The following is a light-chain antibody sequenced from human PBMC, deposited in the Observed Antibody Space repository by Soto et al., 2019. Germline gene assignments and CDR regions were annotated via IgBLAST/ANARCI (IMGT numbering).Light chain of an antibody. CDR3: QQSCSTPYT. J-gene: IGKJ2*01. CDR1: QSITTS. Sequence: DIQMTQSPSSRSASVGDRVTITCRASQSITTSLNWYQQKAGKAPKLLIYAASSLQSGVPSRFSGSGSGTDFTLTISSLQPEDSATYYCQQSCSTPYTFGQGTKLEIK. V-gene: IGKV1-39*01. CDR2: AAS.